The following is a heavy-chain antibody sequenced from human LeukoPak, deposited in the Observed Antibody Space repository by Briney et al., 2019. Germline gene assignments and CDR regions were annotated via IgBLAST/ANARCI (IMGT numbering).Heavy chain of an antibody. CDR2: IIPIFGTA. V-gene: IGHV1-69*05. Sequence: SVKVSCKASGGTFSSYAISWVRQAPGQGLEWMGGIIPIFGTANYAQKFQGRVTITTDESTSTAYMELSNLRSEDTAVYYCASSADIVVVPVPGAFDIWGQGTMVTVSS. CDR3: ASSADIVVVPVPGAFDI. J-gene: IGHJ3*02. D-gene: IGHD2-2*01. CDR1: GGTFSSYA.